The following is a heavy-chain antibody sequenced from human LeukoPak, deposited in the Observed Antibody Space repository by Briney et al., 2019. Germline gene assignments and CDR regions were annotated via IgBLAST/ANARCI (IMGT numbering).Heavy chain of an antibody. V-gene: IGHV4-59*01. J-gene: IGHJ3*02. CDR2: ISYSGST. D-gene: IGHD7-27*01. CDR1: GGSISSYY. Sequence: SETLSLTCTVSGGSISSYYWSWIRQTPGKGLEWIAYISYSGSTNYNPSLKSRVTISLDTSKNQFSLNLSSVTAADTAVYYCAREEAGDHAFDIWGQGTMVTVSS. CDR3: AREEAGDHAFDI.